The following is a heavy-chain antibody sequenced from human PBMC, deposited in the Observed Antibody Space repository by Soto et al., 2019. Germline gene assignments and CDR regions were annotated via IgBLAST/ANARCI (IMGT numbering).Heavy chain of an antibody. D-gene: IGHD3-10*01. V-gene: IGHV4-4*02. CDR3: ARDGYSDSGSYSDWFDS. J-gene: IGHJ5*01. CDR2: ISHSGST. CDR1: GGSVSSPKW. Sequence: SETLSLTCGVSGGSVSSPKWWSWVRQPPGKGLEWIGEISHSGSTNYNPSLKSRVTISMDNSKNQFFLQMTSVTAADTAFYYCARDGYSDSGSYSDWFDSWGQGILVT.